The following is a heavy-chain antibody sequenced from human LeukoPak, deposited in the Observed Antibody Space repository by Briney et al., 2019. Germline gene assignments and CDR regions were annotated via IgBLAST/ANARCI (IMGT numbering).Heavy chain of an antibody. CDR1: GGTFSSYA. J-gene: IGHJ4*02. CDR3: ASCLMGVRGVNKYDY. Sequence: GASVKVSCKASGGTFSSYAISWVRQAPGQGLEWMGGIIPIFGTANYAQKFQGRVTITADESTSTAYMELSSLRSEDTAVYYCASCLMGVRGVNKYDYWGQGTLVTVSS. D-gene: IGHD3-10*01. V-gene: IGHV1-69*13. CDR2: IIPIFGTA.